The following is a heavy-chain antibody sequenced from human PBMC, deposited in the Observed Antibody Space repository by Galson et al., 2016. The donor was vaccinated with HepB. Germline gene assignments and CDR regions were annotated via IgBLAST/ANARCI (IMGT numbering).Heavy chain of an antibody. V-gene: IGHV3-30*03. CDR3: VAEYHDSSGYHGFNY. CDR2: LSYGGINQ. CDR1: GFTFSSYG. D-gene: IGHD3-22*01. Sequence: SQRLSCAVSGFTFSSYGMHWVRQTPGKGLEWMASLSYGGINQYYADSAKGRFTISRDISKNTLYLQINTLSGEDTAIYYCVAEYHDSSGYHGFNYWGQGTLVTVSS. J-gene: IGHJ4*02.